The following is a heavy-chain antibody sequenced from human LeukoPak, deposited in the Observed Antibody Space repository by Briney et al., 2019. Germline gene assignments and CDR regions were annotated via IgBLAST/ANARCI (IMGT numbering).Heavy chain of an antibody. J-gene: IGHJ3*02. CDR1: GGSISSGGYY. CDR2: IYHSGST. CDR3: ARDPYWSGDGYNHGTFDI. Sequence: SQTLSLTCTVSGGSISSGGYYWIWIRQPPGKGLEWFVYIYHSGSTYYNPSLKSRVTISVDRSKNQFSLKLSSVTAADTAVYYCARDPYWSGDGYNHGTFDIWGQGTMVTVSS. D-gene: IGHD5-24*01. V-gene: IGHV4-30-2*01.